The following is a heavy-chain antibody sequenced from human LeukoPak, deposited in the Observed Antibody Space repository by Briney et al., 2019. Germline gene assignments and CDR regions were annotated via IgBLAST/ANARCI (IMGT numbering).Heavy chain of an antibody. CDR3: TRAVTPQPFFDY. Sequence: SEALSLTCTVSGGSISSYYWSWLRQPPGKGLEWIGYIYYSGTTNYNPSLKSRVTISVDTSNNQFSLKLSSVTAADTAVYYCTRAVTPQPFFDYWGQGILVTVSS. D-gene: IGHD2-21*02. CDR2: IYYSGTT. CDR1: GGSISSYY. J-gene: IGHJ4*02. V-gene: IGHV4-59*01.